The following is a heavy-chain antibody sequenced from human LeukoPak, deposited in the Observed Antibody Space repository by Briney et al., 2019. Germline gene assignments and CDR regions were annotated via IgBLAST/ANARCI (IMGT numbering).Heavy chain of an antibody. D-gene: IGHD3-9*01. J-gene: IGHJ4*02. V-gene: IGHV4-34*01. Sequence: SETLSLTCAVYGGSFSGYYWSWIRQPPGKGLEWIGEINHSGSTNYNPSLKSRVTISVDTSKNQFSLKLSSVTAADTAVYYCAKSLRPLTGYYPFDYWGQGTLVTVSS. CDR1: GGSFSGYY. CDR2: INHSGST. CDR3: AKSLRPLTGYYPFDY.